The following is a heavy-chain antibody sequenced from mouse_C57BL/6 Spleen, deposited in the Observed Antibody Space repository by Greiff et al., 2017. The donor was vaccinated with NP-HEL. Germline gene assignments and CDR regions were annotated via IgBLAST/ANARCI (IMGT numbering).Heavy chain of an antibody. CDR1: GFSLSTFGMG. V-gene: IGHV8-8*01. D-gene: IGHD2-1*01. Sequence: QVQLKESGPGILQPSQTLSLTCSFSGFSLSTFGMGVGWLRQPSGKGLDWLAHIWWDDDKSYNPALKSRLTISKETTKTQVFLKIANVDTADTATYYCARIAVSYYGNSHWYFDDWGKGTTVTVSS. CDR2: IWWDDDK. J-gene: IGHJ1*03. CDR3: ARIAVSYYGNSHWYFDD.